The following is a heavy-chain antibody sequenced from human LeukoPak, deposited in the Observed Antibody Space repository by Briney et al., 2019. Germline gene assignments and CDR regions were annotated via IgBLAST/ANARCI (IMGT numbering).Heavy chain of an antibody. Sequence: GGSLRLSCAASGFTFDDYAMHWIRQAPGKGLEWVSLISGNGGRTYYADSVRGRFTYPRDHSKTSSHLGMTSLPTEDTALYSFSVKGSAAGDSAYFFDYWGQGTLVTVSS. V-gene: IGHV3-43*02. CDR1: GFTFDDYA. CDR3: SVKGSAAGDSAYFFDY. CDR2: ISGNGGRT. J-gene: IGHJ4*02. D-gene: IGHD2-21*02.